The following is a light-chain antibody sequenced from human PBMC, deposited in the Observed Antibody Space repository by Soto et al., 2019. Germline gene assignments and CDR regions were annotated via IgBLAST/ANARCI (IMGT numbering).Light chain of an antibody. Sequence: EIVLTQSPDTLSLSPGERATLSCRASQTVNNNYVAWYQQKPGQAPRLLIFRASNKATGIPDRFSGSESGTEFILTICGLEPEDSVIYRSHGHGGSPETFGQGTKV. J-gene: IGKJ1*01. CDR2: RAS. CDR1: QTVNNNY. CDR3: HGHGGSPET. V-gene: IGKV3-20*01.